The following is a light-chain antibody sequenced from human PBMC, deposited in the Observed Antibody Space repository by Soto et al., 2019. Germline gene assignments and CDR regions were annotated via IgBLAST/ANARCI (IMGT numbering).Light chain of an antibody. J-gene: IGKJ1*01. Sequence: DIQMTQSPSTLSASVGDRVTITCRARQTISIWLAWYQQKPGKAPKLLIYDASILESGVPSRFSGSGSVTEFTLTFISLQFDDFANYYCQPYNSYRTLGQGTKVDFK. V-gene: IGKV1-5*01. CDR3: QPYNSYRT. CDR2: DAS. CDR1: QTISIW.